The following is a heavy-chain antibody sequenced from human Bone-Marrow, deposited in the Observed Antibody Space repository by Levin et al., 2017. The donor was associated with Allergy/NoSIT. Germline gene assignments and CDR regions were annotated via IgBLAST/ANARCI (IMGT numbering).Heavy chain of an antibody. J-gene: IGHJ4*02. Sequence: SETLSLTCTVSGGSISSSSYYWGWIHQPPGKGLEWIGSIYYSGSTYYNPSLKSRVTISVDTSKNQFSLKLSSVTAADTAVYYCARPGYCSGGSCSALLYWGQGTLVTVSS. D-gene: IGHD2-15*01. V-gene: IGHV4-39*01. CDR1: GGSISSSSYY. CDR2: IYYSGST. CDR3: ARPGYCSGGSCSALLY.